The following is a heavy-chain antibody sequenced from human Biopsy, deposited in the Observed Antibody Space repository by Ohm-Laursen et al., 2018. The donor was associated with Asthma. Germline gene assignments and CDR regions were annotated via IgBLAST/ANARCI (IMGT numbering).Heavy chain of an antibody. D-gene: IGHD4-23*01. Sequence: SLRLSCAASGFSFSNFAIHWVRQAPGKGLEWVGVISKDASTQDYADSVKGRFTMARDNSMNTIYLQMNSLRAEDTAVYYCARAYGGSFFSGSFDIWGQGTMVTVSS. CDR2: ISKDASTQ. J-gene: IGHJ3*02. CDR1: GFSFSNFA. V-gene: IGHV3-30*07. CDR3: ARAYGGSFFSGSFDI.